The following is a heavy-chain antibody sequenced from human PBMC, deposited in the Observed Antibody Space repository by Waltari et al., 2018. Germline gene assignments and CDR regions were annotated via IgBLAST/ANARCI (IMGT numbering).Heavy chain of an antibody. CDR2: MNPNRGKT. D-gene: IGHD3-22*01. CDR1: GYTFTSHD. Sequence: QVQLVQSGAEVKKPGASVKVSCKASGYTFTSHDLHWVRQAHGQGLKWMGWMNPNRGKTGYAQKVKGRVTMTRNTSISTAYMELSSLRSEDTAVYYCARNYYYDSSGYRPYYYYGMDVWGQGTTVTVSS. V-gene: IGHV1-8*02. CDR3: ARNYYYDSSGYRPYYYYGMDV. J-gene: IGHJ6*02.